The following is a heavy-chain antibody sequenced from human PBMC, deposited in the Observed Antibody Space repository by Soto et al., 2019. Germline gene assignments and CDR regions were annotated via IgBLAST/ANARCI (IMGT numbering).Heavy chain of an antibody. Sequence: PSETLALSCAVSVYSISIGYYWGCIRQPPVKGLERIGSIYHSGSTRYNPSLKSRVTISVDTSKNQFSLKLSSVTAADTAVYYCARGGHDYGDYNYYYYGMDVWGQGTTVTISS. D-gene: IGHD4-17*01. J-gene: IGHJ6*02. CDR2: IYHSGST. V-gene: IGHV4-38-2*01. CDR1: VYSISIGYY. CDR3: ARGGHDYGDYNYYYYGMDV.